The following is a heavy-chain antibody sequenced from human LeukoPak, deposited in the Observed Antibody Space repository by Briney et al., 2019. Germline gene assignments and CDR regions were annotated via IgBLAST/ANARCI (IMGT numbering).Heavy chain of an antibody. CDR2: IHPGGTI. J-gene: IGHJ4*02. D-gene: IGHD6-19*01. V-gene: IGHV3-66*01. CDR3: AMYSSAWYAVY. Sequence: PGGSLRLSCAASGFTFGSKYMRGVRQAPGKGRECVSFIHPGGTIYYAASVKGTFTISSDNSKKMLYLEMNHLRVEATAVYYCAMYSSAWYAVYWGQGTLVTVSS. CDR1: GFTFGSKY.